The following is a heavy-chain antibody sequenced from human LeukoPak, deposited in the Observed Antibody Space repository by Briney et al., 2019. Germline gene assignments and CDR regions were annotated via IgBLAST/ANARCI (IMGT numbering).Heavy chain of an antibody. V-gene: IGHV3-74*01. D-gene: IGHD6-19*01. J-gene: IGHJ5*02. CDR1: GFSFRDYW. CDR3: ARDRYESGWYGENWFDP. Sequence: GGSLRLSCAASGFSFRDYWMHWVRQSPGKGPVWVSRINSDGSSTTYADFVKGRFTISRDNANNTLYLQINSLSAEDTAVYYCARDRYESGWYGENWFDPWGQGTLVTVSS. CDR2: INSDGSST.